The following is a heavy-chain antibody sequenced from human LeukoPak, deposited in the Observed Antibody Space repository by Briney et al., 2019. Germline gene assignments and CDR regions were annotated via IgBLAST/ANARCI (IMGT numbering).Heavy chain of an antibody. Sequence: ASVKVSCKASGYPFTKFYMHRVRQAPRHGLEWMGLMSPNGDSTLYSQKFQGRVTMTRDTSTSTDYMELSSLRSEDTAVYYCARDNSDTVKGECSGACYWWFDPWGQGTLVTVSS. J-gene: IGHJ5*02. CDR2: MSPNGDST. D-gene: IGHD6-19*01. V-gene: IGHV1-46*01. CDR1: GYPFTKFY. CDR3: ARDNSDTVKGECSGACYWWFDP.